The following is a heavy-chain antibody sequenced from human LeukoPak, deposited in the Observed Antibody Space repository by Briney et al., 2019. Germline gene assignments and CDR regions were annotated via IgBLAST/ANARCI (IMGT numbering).Heavy chain of an antibody. Sequence: ASVKVSCKASGSTFTSYAMNWVRQAPGQGLEWMGWINTNTGNPTYAQGFTGRFVFSLDTSVSTAYLQISILKAEDTAVYYCARDVAAAGTNWFDPWGQGTLVTVSS. V-gene: IGHV7-4-1*02. CDR1: GSTFTSYA. D-gene: IGHD6-13*01. CDR3: ARDVAAAGTNWFDP. J-gene: IGHJ5*02. CDR2: INTNTGNP.